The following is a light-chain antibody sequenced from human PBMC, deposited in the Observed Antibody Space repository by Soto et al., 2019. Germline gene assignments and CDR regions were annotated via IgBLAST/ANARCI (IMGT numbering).Light chain of an antibody. CDR2: SAS. CDR1: ESVTSSH. V-gene: IGKV3-20*01. J-gene: IGKJ1*01. Sequence: EIVLTQSPDTLCLSPGERATLSCRASESVTSSHIAWYQQKPGQAPRLLIYSASSRATGIPDRFSGSGSGTDFTLTISTLEPEDFAVYYCQYYGSSRTFGQGTKVEIK. CDR3: QYYGSSRT.